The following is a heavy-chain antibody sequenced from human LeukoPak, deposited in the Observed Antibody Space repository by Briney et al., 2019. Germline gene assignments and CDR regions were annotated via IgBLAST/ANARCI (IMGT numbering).Heavy chain of an antibody. CDR1: GGSISSYY. CDR3: ARDGNMRDVVVPAAISHTPYYYYYMDV. CDR2: IYYSGST. D-gene: IGHD2-2*02. Sequence: PSETLSLTCTVSGGSISSYYWSWIRQPPGKGLEWIGYIYYSGSTNYNPSLKSRVTISVDTSKNQFSLKLSSVTAADTAVYYCARDGNMRDVVVPAAISHTPYYYYYMDVWGKGTTVTVSS. V-gene: IGHV4-59*01. J-gene: IGHJ6*03.